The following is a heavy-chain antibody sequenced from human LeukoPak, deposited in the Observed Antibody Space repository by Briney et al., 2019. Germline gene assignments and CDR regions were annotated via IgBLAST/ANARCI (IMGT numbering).Heavy chain of an antibody. CDR1: GFTFSSYR. CDR3: ARRTTIFGVGYYMDV. CDR2: FSYSVTTI. J-gene: IGHJ6*03. D-gene: IGHD3-3*01. Sequence: GGALRLSCAASGFTFSSYRMNWVRQAPGKGGEGGSYFSYSVTTISYADSVKGRFTISRSSAWSSLYLQMSSLRAEDTAVYYCARRTTIFGVGYYMDVWGKGTTVTVSS. V-gene: IGHV3-48*01.